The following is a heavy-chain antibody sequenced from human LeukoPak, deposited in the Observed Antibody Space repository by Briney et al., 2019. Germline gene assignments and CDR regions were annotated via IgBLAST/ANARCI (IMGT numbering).Heavy chain of an antibody. V-gene: IGHV3-30*03. J-gene: IGHJ4*02. D-gene: IGHD2-8*01. CDR2: ISYDGSNK. Sequence: PGGSLRLSCAASGFTFSNYGMQWVRQAPGKGLEWVAVISYDGSNKYYADSVKGRFTISRDNSKNTLYLQMNSLRADDTAMYYCVRGYYMCMDWGQGTLVTVSS. CDR1: GFTFSNYG. CDR3: VRGYYMCMD.